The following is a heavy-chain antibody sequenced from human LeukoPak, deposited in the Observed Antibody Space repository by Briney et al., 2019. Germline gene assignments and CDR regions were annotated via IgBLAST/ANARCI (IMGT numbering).Heavy chain of an antibody. D-gene: IGHD2-8*02. CDR3: AKGSSMIVLVPGYFDY. J-gene: IGHJ4*02. V-gene: IGHV3-23*01. CDR2: ISGSGGST. CDR1: GFTFSSYA. Sequence: PGGSLRLSCAASGFTFSSYAMSWVRQAPGKGLEWVSAISGSGGSTYYADSVKGRSTISRDNSKNTLYLQMNSLRAEDTAVYYCAKGSSMIVLVPGYFDYWGQGTLVTVSS.